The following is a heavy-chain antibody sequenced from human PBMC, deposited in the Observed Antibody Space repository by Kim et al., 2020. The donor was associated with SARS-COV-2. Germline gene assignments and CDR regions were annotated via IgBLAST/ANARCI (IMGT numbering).Heavy chain of an antibody. Sequence: SETLSLTCTVSGGSVSSGSYYWSWIRQPPGKGLEWIGYIYYSGSTNYNPSLKSRVTISVDTSKNQFSLKLSSVTAADTAVYYCARDRSGADDAFDIWGQGTMVTVSS. D-gene: IGHD3-3*01. CDR3: ARDRSGADDAFDI. J-gene: IGHJ3*02. V-gene: IGHV4-61*01. CDR1: GGSVSSGSYY. CDR2: IYYSGST.